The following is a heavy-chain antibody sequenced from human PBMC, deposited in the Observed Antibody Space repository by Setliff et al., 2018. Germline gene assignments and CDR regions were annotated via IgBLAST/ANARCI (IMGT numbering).Heavy chain of an antibody. J-gene: IGHJ4*02. D-gene: IGHD3-22*01. CDR3: ARGPYNIYDRSGYVFWSGSIDY. CDR2: IYYSGST. V-gene: IGHV4-39*07. Sequence: SETLSLTCTVSGGSISTSSYYWGWIRQPPGKGLEWIGSIYYSGSTYYNPSLKSRVTISVDTSKKQFSLKLSSVTAADTAVYYCARGPYNIYDRSGYVFWSGSIDYWGQGTLVTVSS. CDR1: GGSISTSSYY.